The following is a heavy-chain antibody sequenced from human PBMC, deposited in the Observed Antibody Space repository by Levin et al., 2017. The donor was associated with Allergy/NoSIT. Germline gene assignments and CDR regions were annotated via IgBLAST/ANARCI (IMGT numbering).Heavy chain of an antibody. Sequence: SGPTLVKPTQTLTLTCTFSGFSLTTTGVGVGWIRQPPGKALEWLALIYWDDDKRYSPSLKNRLTITKDTSKNQVVLTMTNMDPVDTATYYCAHRHFRGYCRGGSCPPVPFDIWGQGTMVAVSS. D-gene: IGHD2-15*01. J-gene: IGHJ3*02. V-gene: IGHV2-5*02. CDR3: AHRHFRGYCRGGSCPPVPFDI. CDR2: IYWDDDK. CDR1: GFSLTTTGVG.